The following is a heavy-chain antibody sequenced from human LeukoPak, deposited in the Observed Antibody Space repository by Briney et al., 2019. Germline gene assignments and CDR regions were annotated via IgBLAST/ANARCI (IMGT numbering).Heavy chain of an antibody. CDR2: IYYSGST. J-gene: IGHJ4*02. CDR3: ASEPYYYGSGSPAPIDY. Sequence: SETLSLTCAVSGGSIRDYQWSWIRQHPGKGLEWIGYIYYSGSTYYNPSLKSRVTISVDTSKNQFSLKLSSVTAADTAVYYCASEPYYYGSGSPAPIDYWGQGTLVTVSS. D-gene: IGHD3-10*01. V-gene: IGHV4-31*11. CDR1: GGSIRDYQ.